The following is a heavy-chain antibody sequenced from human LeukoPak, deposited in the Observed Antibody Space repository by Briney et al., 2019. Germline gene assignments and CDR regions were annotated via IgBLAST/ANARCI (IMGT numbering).Heavy chain of an antibody. CDR2: ISGDGGST. Sequence: GGSLRLSCAASGSTFHDYATHWVRQVPGKGLEWVSLISGDGGSTYYADSVKGRFTISRDNSKNSLSLQMNSLRNEDTGLYYCAISSRPGLDYFDYWGQGTLVTVSS. J-gene: IGHJ4*02. CDR1: GSTFHDYA. V-gene: IGHV3-43*02. CDR3: AISSRPGLDYFDY. D-gene: IGHD6-6*01.